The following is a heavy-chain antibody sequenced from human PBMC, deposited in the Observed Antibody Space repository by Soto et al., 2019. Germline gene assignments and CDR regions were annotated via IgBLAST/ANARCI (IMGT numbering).Heavy chain of an antibody. V-gene: IGHV4-34*01. CDR2: INHSGST. J-gene: IGHJ4*02. Sequence: PSETLSLTCAVYGGSFSGYYWSWIRQPPGKGLEWIGEINHSGSTNYNPSLKSRVTISVDTSKNQFSLKLRSVTAADTALFYCARYAGSSWFDYWGQGTLVTVSS. D-gene: IGHD6-13*01. CDR1: GGSFSGYY. CDR3: ARYAGSSWFDY.